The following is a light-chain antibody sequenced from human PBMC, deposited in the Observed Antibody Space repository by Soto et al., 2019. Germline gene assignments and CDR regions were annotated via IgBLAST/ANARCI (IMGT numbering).Light chain of an antibody. V-gene: IGKV1-39*01. CDR3: QQLSSYPST. Sequence: DIQMTQSPSSLSASVGERVTVTCRASQSIRGYLNWYQQKPGEAPKLLIYAASSLHSGVPSRFSGSGSGTDFTLIISSLQPDDFATYYCQQLSSYPSTFGQGTRLEIK. CDR2: AAS. J-gene: IGKJ5*01. CDR1: QSIRGY.